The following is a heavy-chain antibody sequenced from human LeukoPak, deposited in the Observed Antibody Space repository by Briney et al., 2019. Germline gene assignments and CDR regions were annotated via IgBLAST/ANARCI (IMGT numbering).Heavy chain of an antibody. CDR2: LNGGGGTT. Sequence: GGSLRLSCAASGFTFSSYAMSWVRQAPGRGLEWVSSLNGGGGTTYYAESVKGRFTISRDNSKNTLHLQMNSLRVEDTAVYYCTKSPLYGTVMPLGWSDPWGQGTQVTVSS. V-gene: IGHV3-23*01. J-gene: IGHJ5*02. CDR1: GFTFSSYA. D-gene: IGHD3-16*01. CDR3: TKSPLYGTVMPLGWSDP.